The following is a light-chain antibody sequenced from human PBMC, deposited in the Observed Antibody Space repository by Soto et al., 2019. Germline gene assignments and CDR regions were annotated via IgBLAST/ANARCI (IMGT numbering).Light chain of an antibody. CDR1: QRVSNN. Sequence: DIVMTQSPSTLSASAGESATLSCRASQRVSNNLAWYQQKPGQAPRLLIYGASTRATDIPVRFSGSGSGTECTLTISSLQSEASAVYYCQQYKDWRPWMFGQGTKVEIK. CDR2: GAS. CDR3: QQYKDWRPWM. J-gene: IGKJ1*01. V-gene: IGKV3-15*01.